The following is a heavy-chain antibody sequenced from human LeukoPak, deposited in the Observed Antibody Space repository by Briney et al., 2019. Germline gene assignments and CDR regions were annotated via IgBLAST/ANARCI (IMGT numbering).Heavy chain of an antibody. D-gene: IGHD6-13*01. CDR2: ISYDGSNK. V-gene: IGHV3-30-3*01. Sequence: PGGSLKLSCAASRFIFRNYAMHWVRQAPGKGLEWVAVISYDGSNKYYADPVRGRFTISRDNSKNTLYLQMNSLRAEDTAVYYCARDPGIAAAFHGMDVWGQGTTVTVSS. CDR1: RFIFRNYA. J-gene: IGHJ6*02. CDR3: ARDPGIAAAFHGMDV.